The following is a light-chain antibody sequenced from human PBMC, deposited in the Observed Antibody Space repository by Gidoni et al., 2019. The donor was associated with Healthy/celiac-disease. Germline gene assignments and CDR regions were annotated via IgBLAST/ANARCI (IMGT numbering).Light chain of an antibody. CDR3: SSYTSSRTLEGV. Sequence: QSALTQPASVSGSPGQSITISCTGTSSDVGGYNYVSWYQHHPGKAPKLMIYDVSNRPSGVSNRFSGSKSGNTASLTISGLQDEDEADYYCSSYTSSRTLEGVFGTGTKVTVL. CDR2: DVS. CDR1: SSDVGGYNY. V-gene: IGLV2-14*03. J-gene: IGLJ1*01.